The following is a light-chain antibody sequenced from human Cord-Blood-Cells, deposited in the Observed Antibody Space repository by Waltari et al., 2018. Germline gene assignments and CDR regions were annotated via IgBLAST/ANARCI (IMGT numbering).Light chain of an antibody. CDR1: SSNLGSHT. J-gene: IGLJ2*01. V-gene: IGLV1-44*01. CDR2: RNN. Sequence: QSVLTPPLSASGTPGQRVTISRSGSSSNLGSHTVNWDQQLPGTAPNLLIYRNNPRPSGVPDRFSGSKSGTSASLAISGLQAEDEADYYCAAWDDSLNGPVFGGGTKLTVL. CDR3: AAWDDSLNGPV.